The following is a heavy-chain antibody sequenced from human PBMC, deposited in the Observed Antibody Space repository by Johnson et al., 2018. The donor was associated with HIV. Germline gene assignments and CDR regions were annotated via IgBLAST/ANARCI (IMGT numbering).Heavy chain of an antibody. CDR1: GFTFRNYG. Sequence: QMLLVESGGGVVQPGGSLRLSCAASGFTFRNYGMHWVRQAPGKGLEWVAFIRYDGNNKYYADSVKGRFTISGDNFKNTLYLQMKSLRAEDTAVYYCAKVGGSHDYVWGSYPGNWGQGTMVIVSS. CDR3: AKVGGSHDYVWGSYPGN. D-gene: IGHD3-16*02. CDR2: IRYDGNNK. V-gene: IGHV3-30*02. J-gene: IGHJ3*01.